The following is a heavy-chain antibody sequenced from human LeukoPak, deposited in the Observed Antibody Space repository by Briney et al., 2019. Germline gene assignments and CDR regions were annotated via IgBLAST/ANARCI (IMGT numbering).Heavy chain of an antibody. V-gene: IGHV3-30-3*01. Sequence: GGSLRLSCAASGFTFSSYAMHWVRQAPGKGLEWVAVLSYDGSNEYYTDSVKGRFTISRDNSKNTLLLQMNSLRIEDTAEYYCARDAPSPGAAHSSSYYFDYWGQGTLVTVSS. CDR3: ARDAPSPGAAHSSSYYFDY. CDR2: LSYDGSNE. CDR1: GFTFSSYA. D-gene: IGHD6-13*01. J-gene: IGHJ4*02.